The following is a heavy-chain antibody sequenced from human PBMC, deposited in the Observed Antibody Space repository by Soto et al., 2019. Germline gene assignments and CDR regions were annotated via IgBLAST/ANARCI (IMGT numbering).Heavy chain of an antibody. Sequence: ASVKVSCKASGYTFTGYYMHWVRQAPGQGLEWMGWINPNSGGTNYAQKFQGWVTMTRDTSISTAYMELSRLRSDDTAVYYCASEREFDFWGGPDQEYYYYGIDVRGEG. D-gene: IGHD3-3*01. CDR2: INPNSGGT. CDR3: ASEREFDFWGGPDQEYYYYGIDV. CDR1: GYTFTGYY. J-gene: IGHJ6*02. V-gene: IGHV1-2*04.